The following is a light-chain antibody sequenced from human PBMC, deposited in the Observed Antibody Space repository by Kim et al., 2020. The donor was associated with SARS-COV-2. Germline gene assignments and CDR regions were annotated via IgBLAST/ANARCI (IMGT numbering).Light chain of an antibody. V-gene: IGKV1D-12*01. Sequence: SAPVGDRVTITCRASQGIRSWLAWYQQKPGKAPKLLIYAASTLQSGVPSRFRGSESGTDFTLTITNLQPEDSATYYCQQATIFPLTFGGGTKVDIK. J-gene: IGKJ4*01. CDR3: QQATIFPLT. CDR1: QGIRSW. CDR2: AAS.